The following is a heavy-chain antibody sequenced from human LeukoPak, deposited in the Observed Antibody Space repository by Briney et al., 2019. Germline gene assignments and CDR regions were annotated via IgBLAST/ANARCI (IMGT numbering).Heavy chain of an antibody. V-gene: IGHV3-21*01. CDR2: ISSSSSNI. CDR1: GFSFSVSG. J-gene: IGHJ4*02. D-gene: IGHD6-6*01. Sequence: PGGSLRLSCAASGFSFSVSGMNWVRQAPGKGLEWVSYISSSSSNINYADSVRGRLTISRDNAKNSLYLHMDSLRVEDMAVYYCARGGAARPDYWGQGTLVTVSS. CDR3: ARGGAARPDY.